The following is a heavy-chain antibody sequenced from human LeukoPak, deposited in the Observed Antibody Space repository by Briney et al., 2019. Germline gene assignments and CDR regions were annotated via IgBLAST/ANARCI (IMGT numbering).Heavy chain of an antibody. CDR2: INWNGGST. J-gene: IGHJ4*02. CDR1: GFTFDDYG. Sequence: GGSLRLSCAASGFTFDDYGMSWVRQAPGKGLEWVSGINWNGGSTGYADSVKGRFTISRDNAKNTLYLQMNSLRAEDTAVYYCARDWFHAIDYWGQGTLVTVSS. CDR3: ARDWFHAIDY. V-gene: IGHV3-20*04. D-gene: IGHD2/OR15-2a*01.